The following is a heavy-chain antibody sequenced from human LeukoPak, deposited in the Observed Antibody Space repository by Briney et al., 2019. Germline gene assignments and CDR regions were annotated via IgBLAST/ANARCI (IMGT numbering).Heavy chain of an antibody. CDR3: ARGLGY. V-gene: IGHV4-34*01. J-gene: IGHJ4*02. Sequence: SETLSLTCAAYGGSFSGYYWSWIRQPPGKGLEWIGEINHSGSTNYNPSLKSRVTISVDTSKNQFSLKLSSVTAADTAVYYCARGLGYWGQGTLVTVSS. CDR1: GGSFSGYY. D-gene: IGHD7-27*01. CDR2: INHSGST.